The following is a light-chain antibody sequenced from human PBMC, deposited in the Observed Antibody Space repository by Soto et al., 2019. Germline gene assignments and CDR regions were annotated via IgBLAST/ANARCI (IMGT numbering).Light chain of an antibody. CDR2: EVS. CDR3: SSYTSSSTRV. V-gene: IGLV2-14*03. CDR1: SSDVGAYDY. J-gene: IGLJ1*01. Sequence: QSALTQPASVYGSPGQSITISCTGTSSDVGAYDYVSWYQQHPDKAPKLMIYEVSHRPSGVSNRFYGSKSVNTATLTISGLQAEDEADYYCSSYTSSSTRVFGTGNKVTVL.